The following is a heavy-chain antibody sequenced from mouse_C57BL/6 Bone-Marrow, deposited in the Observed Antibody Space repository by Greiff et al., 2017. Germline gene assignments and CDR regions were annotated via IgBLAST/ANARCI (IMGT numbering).Heavy chain of an antibody. Sequence: VQLKESGPELVKPGASVKIPCKASGYTFTDYNMDWVKQSHGKSLEWIGDINPNNGGTIYNQKFKGKATLTVDKSSSTAYMELRSLTSEDTAVYYCARKGIYYYGSSHYYAMDYWGQGTSVTVSS. D-gene: IGHD1-1*01. CDR3: ARKGIYYYGSSHYYAMDY. J-gene: IGHJ4*01. CDR2: INPNNGGT. V-gene: IGHV1-18*01. CDR1: GYTFTDYN.